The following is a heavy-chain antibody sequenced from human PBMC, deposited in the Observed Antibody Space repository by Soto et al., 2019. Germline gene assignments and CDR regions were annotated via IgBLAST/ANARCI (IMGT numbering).Heavy chain of an antibody. CDR3: ARTQQWLVRNYYYGMDV. J-gene: IGHJ6*02. V-gene: IGHV1-69*13. CDR1: GGTFRSYA. D-gene: IGHD6-19*01. CDR2: IIPIFGTA. Sequence: SVKLSCNASGGTFRSYAISWVRQAPGQGLEWMGGIIPIFGTANYAQKFQGRVTITADESTSTAYMELSSLRSEDTAVYYCARTQQWLVRNYYYGMDVWG.